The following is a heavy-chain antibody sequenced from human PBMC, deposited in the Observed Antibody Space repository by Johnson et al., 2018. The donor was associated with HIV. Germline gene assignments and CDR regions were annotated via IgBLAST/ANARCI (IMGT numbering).Heavy chain of an antibody. CDR1: GFTFDDYA. CDR2: ISGSGGST. CDR3: VRDVGPLDI. Sequence: VQLVESGGGVVQPGRSLRLSCAASGFTFDDYAMHWVRQAPGKGLEWVSGISGSGGSTYYADSVKGRFTISRDNSKNTLYLQMNSLRAEDTAVYYCVRDVGPLDIWGQGTLVTVS. V-gene: IGHV3-23*04. J-gene: IGHJ3*02.